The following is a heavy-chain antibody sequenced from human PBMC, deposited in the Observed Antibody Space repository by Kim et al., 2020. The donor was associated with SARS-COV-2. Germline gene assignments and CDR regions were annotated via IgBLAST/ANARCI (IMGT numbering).Heavy chain of an antibody. V-gene: IGHV3-9*01. Sequence: YADTVQRRFTISRDNAKNSMYLQMNSLRAEDTALYYCAKVLTGDFDAFDIWGQGTMVTVSS. D-gene: IGHD3-9*01. CDR3: AKVLTGDFDAFDI. J-gene: IGHJ3*02.